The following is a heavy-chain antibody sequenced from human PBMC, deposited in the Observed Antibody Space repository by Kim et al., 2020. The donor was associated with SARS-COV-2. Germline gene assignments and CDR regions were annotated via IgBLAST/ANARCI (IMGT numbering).Heavy chain of an antibody. CDR1: GGSFSGYY. CDR2: INHSGST. CDR3: ARGQSRITMVRMGYYYGMDV. D-gene: IGHD3-10*01. J-gene: IGHJ6*02. Sequence: SETLSLTCAVYGGSFSGYYWSWIRQPPGKGLEWIGEINHSGSTNYNPSLKSRVTISVDTSKNQFSLKLSSVTAADTAVYYCARGQSRITMVRMGYYYGMDVWGQGTTVTVSS. V-gene: IGHV4-34*01.